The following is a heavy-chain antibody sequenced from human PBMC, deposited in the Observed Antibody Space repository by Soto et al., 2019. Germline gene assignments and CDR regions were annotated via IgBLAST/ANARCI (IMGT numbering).Heavy chain of an antibody. Sequence: QVQLVQSGAEVKKPGSSVKVSCKASADTFNSYSLSWLRQAPGQRLEWMGGITPAFATADYAQSFEDRLTITADDSTSTVYMELNSLRSDDSAVYYCARSLEGTTVTNWFDPWGQGALVTVSS. D-gene: IGHD4-17*01. CDR1: ADTFNSYS. J-gene: IGHJ5*02. CDR2: ITPAFATA. CDR3: ARSLEGTTVTNWFDP. V-gene: IGHV1-69*01.